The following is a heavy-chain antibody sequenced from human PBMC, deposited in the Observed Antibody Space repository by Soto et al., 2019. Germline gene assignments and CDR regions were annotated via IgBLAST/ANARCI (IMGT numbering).Heavy chain of an antibody. CDR2: ISYDGSNK. J-gene: IGHJ6*02. Sequence: QVQLVESGGGVVQPGRSLRLSCAASGFTFSSYGMHWVRQAPGKGLEWVAVISYDGSNKYYADSVKGRFTISRDNSKNTLYLQMNCLRAEDTAVYYCAKDKDIASPYYYYYGMDVWGQGTTVTVSS. D-gene: IGHD2-15*01. CDR1: GFTFSSYG. V-gene: IGHV3-30*18. CDR3: AKDKDIASPYYYYYGMDV.